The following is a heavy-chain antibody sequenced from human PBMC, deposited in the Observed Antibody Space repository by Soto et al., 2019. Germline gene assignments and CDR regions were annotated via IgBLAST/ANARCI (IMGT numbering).Heavy chain of an antibody. CDR2: IYWDDDK. V-gene: IGHV2-5*02. CDR1: GFSLRRTGEG. Sequence: QITLKESGPSLVKPTQTLTLTCTFSGFSLRRTGEGVGWIRQPPGKALEWLALIYWDDDKRYSPSLKSRLTITKDTSKNHVVLTLTNMDPVDTATYYCALARYSNFEYWGQGTLVTVSS. J-gene: IGHJ4*02. CDR3: ALARYSNFEY. D-gene: IGHD4-4*01.